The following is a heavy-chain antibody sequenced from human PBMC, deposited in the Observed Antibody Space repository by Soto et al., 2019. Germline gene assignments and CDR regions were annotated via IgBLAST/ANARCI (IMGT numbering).Heavy chain of an antibody. J-gene: IGHJ4*02. V-gene: IGHV4-39*01. CDR2: IYYSGNT. Sequence: QLQLQESGPGLVKPSETLSLTCTVSGGSISSSSYYWGWIRQPPGKGLEWIGSIYYSGNTYYTPSLKTRVTISVDTSKNQCALKLSSVTAADTAASYCARAGGRYCTGGSCQVDYWGQGPLVTVSS. CDR1: GGSISSSSYY. CDR3: ARAGGRYCTGGSCQVDY. D-gene: IGHD2-15*01.